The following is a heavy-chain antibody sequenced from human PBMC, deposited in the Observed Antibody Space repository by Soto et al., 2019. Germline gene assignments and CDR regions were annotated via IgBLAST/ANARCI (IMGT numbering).Heavy chain of an antibody. CDR1: GFTFSNYA. J-gene: IGHJ6*02. Sequence: GGSLRLSCAASGFTFSNYAMSWVRQAPGKGLEWVSAISAGGDYTYYTDSVKGRFTISRDNSKNTLYLQMNSLRAEDTAVYYCAKSLAAAGYYGMDVWGQGTTVTVSS. V-gene: IGHV3-23*01. D-gene: IGHD6-13*01. CDR3: AKSLAAAGYYGMDV. CDR2: ISAGGDYT.